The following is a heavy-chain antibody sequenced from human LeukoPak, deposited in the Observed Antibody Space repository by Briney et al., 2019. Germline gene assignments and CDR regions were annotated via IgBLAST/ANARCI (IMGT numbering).Heavy chain of an antibody. CDR2: ISSSSSYI. D-gene: IGHD3-22*01. CDR3: AKGTLEYYYDSSGRPDAFDI. J-gene: IGHJ3*02. Sequence: PGGSLRLSCAAPGFTFSSYSMNWVRQAPGKGLEWVSSISSSSSYIYYADSVKGRFTISRDNAKNSLYLQMNSLRAEDTAVYYCAKGTLEYYYDSSGRPDAFDIWGQGTMVTVSS. CDR1: GFTFSSYS. V-gene: IGHV3-21*01.